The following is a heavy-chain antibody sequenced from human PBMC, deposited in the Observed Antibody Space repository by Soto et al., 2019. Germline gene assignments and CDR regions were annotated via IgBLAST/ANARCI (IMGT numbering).Heavy chain of an antibody. CDR1: GFTFSVYS. J-gene: IGHJ1*01. CDR3: VRDRVRPQRQSG. D-gene: IGHD3-3*01. CDR2: ISSVSTTI. V-gene: IGHV3-48*01. Sequence: GGSLRLSCAASGFTFSVYSMNWVRQAPGKGLEWVSYISSVSTTIYYADSVQGRFTISRDNAKNSLYLQMNSLTAEDTAVYYCVRDRVRPQRQSGWGQGTLVTVSS.